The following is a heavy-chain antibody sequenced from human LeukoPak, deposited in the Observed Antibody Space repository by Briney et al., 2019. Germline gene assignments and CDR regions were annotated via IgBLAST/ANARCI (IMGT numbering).Heavy chain of an antibody. CDR2: ISFSSTTI. Sequence: GGTLRLSCAASGFSFDTYSMNWFRQAPGKGLEWVAYISFSSTTIFYADFVKGRFTISRDHAQNSLFLQMSSLRAEDPAVYFCARVPHDYSDYVAYWGQGTLVTVSS. D-gene: IGHD4-11*01. CDR3: ARVPHDYSDYVAY. V-gene: IGHV3-48*04. CDR1: GFSFDTYS. J-gene: IGHJ4*02.